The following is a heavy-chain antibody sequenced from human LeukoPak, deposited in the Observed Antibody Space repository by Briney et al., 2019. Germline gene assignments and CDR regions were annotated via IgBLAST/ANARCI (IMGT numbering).Heavy chain of an antibody. CDR3: ARGRRFLEWFDY. D-gene: IGHD3-3*01. CDR2: IDPSSGNT. J-gene: IGHJ4*02. V-gene: IGHV1-46*01. CDR1: GYTFSYYK. Sequence: ASVKVSCKASGYTFSYYKMHWVRQAPGQGLEWMGIIDPSSGNTRNAQKFQGGVTMTRDTSTSLVYMELSSLRSEDTAVYYCARGRRFLEWFDYWGQGTLVTVSS.